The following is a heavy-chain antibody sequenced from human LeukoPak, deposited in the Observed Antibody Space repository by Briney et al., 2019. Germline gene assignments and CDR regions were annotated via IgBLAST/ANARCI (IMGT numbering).Heavy chain of an antibody. CDR1: GGSISSGSYY. V-gene: IGHV4-61*02. D-gene: IGHD2-2*01. CDR3: ARVVVVVVPAGTYYCYYYYMDV. CDR2: IYTSGST. J-gene: IGHJ6*03. Sequence: SQTLSLTCTVSGGSISSGSYYWSWIRQPAGKGLEWIGRIYTSGSTNYNPSLKSRVTISVDTSKNQFSLKLSSVTAADTAVYYCARVVVVVVPAGTYYCYYYYMDVWGKGTTVTVSS.